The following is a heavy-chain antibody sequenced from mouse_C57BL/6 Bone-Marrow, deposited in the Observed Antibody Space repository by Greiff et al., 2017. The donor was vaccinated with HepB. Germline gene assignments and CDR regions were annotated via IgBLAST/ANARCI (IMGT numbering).Heavy chain of an antibody. D-gene: IGHD1-1*01. J-gene: IGHJ2*01. CDR1: GYTFTSYW. CDR2: IHPNSGST. Sequence: QVHVKQPGAELVKPGASVKLSCKASGYTFTSYWMHWVKQRPGQGLEWIGMIHPNSGSTNYNEKFKSKATLTVDKSSSTAYMQLSSLTSEDSAVYYCAHYYGTPYWGQGTTLTVSS. CDR3: AHYYGTPY. V-gene: IGHV1-64*01.